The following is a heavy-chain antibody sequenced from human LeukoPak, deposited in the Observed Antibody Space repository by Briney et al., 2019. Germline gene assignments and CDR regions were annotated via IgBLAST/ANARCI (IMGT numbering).Heavy chain of an antibody. J-gene: IGHJ4*02. V-gene: IGHV3-7*01. CDR2: IKQDGSEK. CDR3: ARDVTSYYYDSSGSIFDY. Sequence: GGSLRLSCAASGFTFSSYWMSWVRQAPGKGLEWVANIKQDGSEKYYVDSVKGRFTISRDSAKNSLYLQMNSLRAEDTAVYYCARDVTSYYYDSSGSIFDYWGQGTLVTVSS. D-gene: IGHD3-22*01. CDR1: GFTFSSYW.